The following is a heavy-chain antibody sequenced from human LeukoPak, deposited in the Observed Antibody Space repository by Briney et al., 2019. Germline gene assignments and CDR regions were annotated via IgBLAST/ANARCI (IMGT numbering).Heavy chain of an antibody. CDR3: ARDTVGAAFDI. CDR1: GYTFTSYY. CDR2: IYPSGGST. D-gene: IGHD1-26*01. Sequence: ASVKVSCKPSGYTFTSYYMHWVRQAPGQGLERMGLIYPSGGSTNYAQKFQGRVTMTRDTSTSTVYMELSSLRSEETAVYYCARDTVGAAFDIWGQGTMVTVSS. V-gene: IGHV1-46*01. J-gene: IGHJ3*02.